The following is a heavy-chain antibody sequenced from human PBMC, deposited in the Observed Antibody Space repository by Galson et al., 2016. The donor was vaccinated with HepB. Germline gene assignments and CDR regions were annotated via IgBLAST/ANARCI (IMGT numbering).Heavy chain of an antibody. CDR2: ISPILGTP. J-gene: IGHJ5*02. V-gene: IGHV1-69*06. CDR1: GGSISTYA. CDR3: ARDRERWQRLAFNWFDP. D-gene: IGHD6-19*01. Sequence: SVKVSCKASGGSISTYAISWVRQAPGQGLEWMGGISPILGTPSYAQKFQGRVMITADRSTSTVYMELSSLRFEDTAVYYCARDRERWQRLAFNWFDPWDQGTLVTVSS.